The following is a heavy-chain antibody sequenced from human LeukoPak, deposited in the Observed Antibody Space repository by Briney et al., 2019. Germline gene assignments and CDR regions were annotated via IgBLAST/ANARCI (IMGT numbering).Heavy chain of an antibody. CDR2: ISSSSSYI. CDR3: ARENGSPAWYYYYYMDV. Sequence: GGFLRLSCAASGFTFRNYWMSWIRQAPGKGLEWVSSISSSSSYIYYADSVKGRFTISRDNAKNSLYLQMNSLRAEDTAVYYCARENGSPAWYYYYYMDVWGKGTTVTISS. D-gene: IGHD2-8*01. J-gene: IGHJ6*03. V-gene: IGHV3-21*01. CDR1: GFTFRNYW.